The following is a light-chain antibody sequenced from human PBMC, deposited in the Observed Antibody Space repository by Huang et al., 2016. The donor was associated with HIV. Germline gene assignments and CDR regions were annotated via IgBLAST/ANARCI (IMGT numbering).Light chain of an antibody. Sequence: DIQMTQSPSTLSASIGDRVTISGRASQSFSTWLAWYQQKPGKAPKLLIYAASNLESGVPSRFSGSGSGTEFTLTISSLQPDDFATYYCQQYNNYPWTFGRGTKVEI. J-gene: IGKJ1*01. CDR3: QQYNNYPWT. V-gene: IGKV1-5*01. CDR1: QSFSTW. CDR2: AAS.